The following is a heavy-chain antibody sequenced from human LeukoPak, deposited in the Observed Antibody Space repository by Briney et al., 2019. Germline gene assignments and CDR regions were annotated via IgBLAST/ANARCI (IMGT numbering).Heavy chain of an antibody. Sequence: GGSLRLSCAASGFTFSSYGMSWVRQAPGKGLEWVSAISSRGDSTYYADSVKGRFTISRDNSKNTLYLQMNSLRAEDTAVYYCAKDPGDSSGFIYWGQGTLVTVSS. V-gene: IGHV3-23*01. CDR1: GFTFSSYG. D-gene: IGHD3-22*01. CDR2: ISSRGDST. CDR3: AKDPGDSSGFIY. J-gene: IGHJ4*02.